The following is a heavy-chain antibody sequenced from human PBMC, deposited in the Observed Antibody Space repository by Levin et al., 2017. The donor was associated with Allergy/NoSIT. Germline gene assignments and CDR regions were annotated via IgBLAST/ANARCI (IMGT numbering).Heavy chain of an antibody. J-gene: IGHJ4*02. CDR3: ARHFPRRGSYSSSWYHFDY. D-gene: IGHD6-13*01. CDR1: GYSFTSYW. V-gene: IGHV5-10-1*01. CDR2: IDPSDSYT. Sequence: GESLKISCKGSGYSFTSYWISWVRQMPGKGLEWMGRIDPSDSYTNYSPSFQGHVTISADKSISTAYLQWSSLKASDTAMYYCARHFPRRGSYSSSWYHFDYWGQGTLVTVSS.